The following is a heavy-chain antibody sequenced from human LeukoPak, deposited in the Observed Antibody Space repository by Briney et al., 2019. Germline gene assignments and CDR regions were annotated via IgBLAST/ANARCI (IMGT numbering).Heavy chain of an antibody. CDR1: GGSISSYY. V-gene: IGHV4-34*01. Sequence: SETLSLTCTVSGGSISSYYWSWIRQPPGKGLEWIGEINHSGSTNYNPSLKSRVTISVDTSKNQFSLKLSSVTAADTAVYYCATLLIAAAGKGWFDPWGQGTLVTVSS. CDR3: ATLLIAAAGKGWFDP. CDR2: INHSGST. J-gene: IGHJ5*02. D-gene: IGHD6-13*01.